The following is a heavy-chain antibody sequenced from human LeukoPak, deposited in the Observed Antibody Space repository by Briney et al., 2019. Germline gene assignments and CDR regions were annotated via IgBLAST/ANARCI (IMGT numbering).Heavy chain of an antibody. J-gene: IGHJ3*02. CDR2: IYSGGNT. Sequence: GGSLRLSCTVSGFTVSSNSMSWVRQAPGKGLEWVSFIYSGGNTHYSDSVKGRFTISRDNSKNTLYLQMNSLRAEDTAVYYCAKAIIAVADVVAFDIWGQGTMVTVSS. CDR3: AKAIIAVADVVAFDI. CDR1: GFTVSSNS. D-gene: IGHD6-19*01. V-gene: IGHV3-53*01.